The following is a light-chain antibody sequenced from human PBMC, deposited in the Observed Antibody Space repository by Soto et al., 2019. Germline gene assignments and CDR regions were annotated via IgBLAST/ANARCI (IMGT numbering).Light chain of an antibody. Sequence: EIVMTQSPATLSLSPGERATLSCRASQSVSSYLAWYQQKPGQAPRLLIYDASNRATGIPARFSGSGSGTDFTLNISRLEPEDFAVYYCQQYGSSLITFGQGTRLEI. CDR3: QQYGSSLIT. CDR1: QSVSSY. V-gene: IGKV3-20*01. J-gene: IGKJ5*01. CDR2: DAS.